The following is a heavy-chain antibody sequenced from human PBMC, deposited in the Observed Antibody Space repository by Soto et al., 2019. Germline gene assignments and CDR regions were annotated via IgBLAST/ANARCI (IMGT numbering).Heavy chain of an antibody. Sequence: EVQLLESGGGLLQPGGSLRLSCAASGFTFSSYAMSWVRQAPGKGLEWVSAISGSGGSTYYADSVKGRFTISRDNSKNTLYLQMNSLRAEDTAIYYCAKVPPVNYYGSGSSYWGQGTLVTVSS. V-gene: IGHV3-23*01. D-gene: IGHD3-10*01. CDR1: GFTFSSYA. J-gene: IGHJ4*02. CDR2: ISGSGGST. CDR3: AKVPPVNYYGSGSSY.